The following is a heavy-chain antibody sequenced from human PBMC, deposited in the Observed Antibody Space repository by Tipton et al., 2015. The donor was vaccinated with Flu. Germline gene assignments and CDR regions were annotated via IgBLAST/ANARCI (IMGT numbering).Heavy chain of an antibody. D-gene: IGHD5-24*01. CDR3: ARALPLRRDGYNFDY. J-gene: IGHJ4*02. V-gene: IGHV3-11*01. CDR1: GFTFSDYY. Sequence: SLRLSCAASGFTFSDYYMSWIRQAPGKGLEWVSYISSSGCTIYYADSVKGRFTISRDNAKNSLYLQMNSLRAEDTAVYYCARALPLRRDGYNFDYWGQGTLVTVSS. CDR2: ISSSGCTI.